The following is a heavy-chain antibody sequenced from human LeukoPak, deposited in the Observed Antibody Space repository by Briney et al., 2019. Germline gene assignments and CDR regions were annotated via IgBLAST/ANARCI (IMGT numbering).Heavy chain of an antibody. D-gene: IGHD3-10*01. V-gene: IGHV3-30-3*01. Sequence: GGSLRLSCAASGFTFSSYAMHWVRQAPGKGLEWVAVISYDGSNKYYADSVKGRFTISRDNSKNTLYLQMNSLRAEDTAVYYCAKDILSAPTFGYWGQGTLVTVSS. CDR2: ISYDGSNK. CDR1: GFTFSSYA. CDR3: AKDILSAPTFGY. J-gene: IGHJ4*02.